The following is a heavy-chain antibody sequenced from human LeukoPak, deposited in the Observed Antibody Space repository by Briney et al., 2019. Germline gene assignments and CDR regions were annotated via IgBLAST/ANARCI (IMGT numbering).Heavy chain of an antibody. CDR1: GFTFTSSA. J-gene: IGHJ4*02. CDR3: AATSGGATVSGGDFDY. CDR2: IVVGSGNT. V-gene: IGHV1-58*01. D-gene: IGHD1-26*01. Sequence: SVKVSCKASGFTFTSSAVQWVRQARGQRLEWIGWIVVGSGNTNYAQEFQERVTITRDMSTSTAYMELSSLRSEDTAVYYCAATSGGATVSGGDFDYWGQGTLVTVSS.